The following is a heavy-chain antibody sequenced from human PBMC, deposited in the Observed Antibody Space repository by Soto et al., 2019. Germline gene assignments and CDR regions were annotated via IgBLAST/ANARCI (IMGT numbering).Heavy chain of an antibody. CDR1: GFTFSSYA. Sequence: GGSLRLSCAASGFTFSSYAMSWVRQAPGKGLEWVSAISGSGGSTYYADSVKGRFTISRDNSKNTLYLQMNSLRAEDTAVYYCAKDRNYYGSGSPLDYWGQGTLVTGSS. D-gene: IGHD3-10*01. V-gene: IGHV3-23*01. CDR3: AKDRNYYGSGSPLDY. J-gene: IGHJ4*02. CDR2: ISGSGGST.